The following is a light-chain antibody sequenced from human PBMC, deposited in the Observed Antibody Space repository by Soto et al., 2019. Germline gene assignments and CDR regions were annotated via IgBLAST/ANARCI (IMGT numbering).Light chain of an antibody. CDR1: QSVSNNY. Sequence: EIVLTQSPDTLSLSPGERATLSCRASQSVSNNYLAWYQQKPGQAPRLLIYGASNRATGIPDRFSGSGSGTDFTISSRRLEPEDYAVYYCQQYGSSWTFGQGTKVDIK. CDR3: QQYGSSWT. CDR2: GAS. J-gene: IGKJ1*01. V-gene: IGKV3-20*01.